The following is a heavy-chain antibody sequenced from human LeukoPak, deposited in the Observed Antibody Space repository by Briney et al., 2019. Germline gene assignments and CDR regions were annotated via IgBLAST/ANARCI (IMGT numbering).Heavy chain of an antibody. D-gene: IGHD1-7*01. Sequence: PGGSLRLSCAASRFTFSSYVMSWVRQPPGKGLEWIGYVYNSGSTSYNPSLKSRATISADTSRNQFSLRLTSVTAADTAVYYCVRDRELNYWGQGTLVTVSS. V-gene: IGHV4-59*01. CDR3: VRDRELNY. J-gene: IGHJ4*02. CDR2: VYNSGST. CDR1: RFTFSSYV.